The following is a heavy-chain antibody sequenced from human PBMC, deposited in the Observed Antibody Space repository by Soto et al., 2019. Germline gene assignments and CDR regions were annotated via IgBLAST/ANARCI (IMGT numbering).Heavy chain of an antibody. Sequence: SETLSLTCTVSGGSIISYYWSWIRQPPGKGLEWIGYIYYSGSTNYNPSLKTRLTISLDTSKNQFSLKLSSVTAADTAVYYCARTLYSYGPRFDYCGQGTLVTVSS. J-gene: IGHJ4*02. D-gene: IGHD5-18*01. CDR2: IYYSGST. CDR3: ARTLYSYGPRFDY. CDR1: GGSIISYY. V-gene: IGHV4-59*01.